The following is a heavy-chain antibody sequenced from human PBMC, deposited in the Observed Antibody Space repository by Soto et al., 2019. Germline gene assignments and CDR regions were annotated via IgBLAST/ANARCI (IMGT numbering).Heavy chain of an antibody. CDR2: IYSGGST. J-gene: IGHJ4*02. V-gene: IGHV3-66*01. D-gene: IGHD3-9*01. CDR3: ARDPNDMYPY. CDR1: GLTVGSNY. Sequence: PGGSLELSCAAPGLTVGSNYMTWFRQAPGKGLEWVSVIYSGGSTYYADSVKGRFTISRDNSKNTLYLQMNSLRAEDTAVYYCARDPNDMYPYWGQGTLVTVSS.